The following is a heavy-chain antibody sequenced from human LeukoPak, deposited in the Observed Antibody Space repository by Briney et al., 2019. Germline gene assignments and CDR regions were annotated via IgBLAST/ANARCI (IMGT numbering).Heavy chain of an antibody. CDR3: ARGITSGPRRYDVRNFDY. CDR1: GGSISSSSYY. Sequence: PSETLSLTCTVSGGSISSSSYYWGWIRQPPGKGLEWIGSIYYSGSTYYNPSLKSRVTISVDTSKNQFSLKLSSVTAADTAVYYCARGITSGPRRYDVRNFDYWGQGTPVTVSS. D-gene: IGHD3-3*01. J-gene: IGHJ4*02. CDR2: IYYSGST. V-gene: IGHV4-39*01.